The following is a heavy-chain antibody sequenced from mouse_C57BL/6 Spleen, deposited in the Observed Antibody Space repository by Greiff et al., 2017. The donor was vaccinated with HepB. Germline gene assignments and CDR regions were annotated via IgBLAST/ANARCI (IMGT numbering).Heavy chain of an antibody. D-gene: IGHD1-1*01. CDR2: IDPANGNT. CDR1: GFNIKNTY. CDR3: ANPPITTVVDWYFDV. V-gene: IGHV14-3*01. Sequence: EVQLQQSVAELVRPGASVKLSCTASGFNIKNTYMHWVKQRPEQGLEWIGRIDPANGNTKYAPKFQGKATIIADTSSNTAYLQLSSLTSEDTAIYYCANPPITTVVDWYFDVWGTGTTVTVSS. J-gene: IGHJ1*03.